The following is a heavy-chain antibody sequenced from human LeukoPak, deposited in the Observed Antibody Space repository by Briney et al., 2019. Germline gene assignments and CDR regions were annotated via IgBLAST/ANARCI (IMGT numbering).Heavy chain of an antibody. D-gene: IGHD3-22*01. CDR1: GGSISIYY. J-gene: IGHJ4*02. CDR3: ARVGYYDSSGSVGY. CDR2: IYYSGST. Sequence: SETLSLTCTVSGGSISIYYWSWIRQPPGKGLEWIGNIYYSGSTNYEASLKSRVTISVDTSKNQFSLKVNSVTAADTAVYYCARVGYYDSSGSVGYWGQGTLVTVSS. V-gene: IGHV4-59*01.